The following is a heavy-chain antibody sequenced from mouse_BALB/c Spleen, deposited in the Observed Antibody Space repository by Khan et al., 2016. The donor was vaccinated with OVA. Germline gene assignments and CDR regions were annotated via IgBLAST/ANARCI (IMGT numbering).Heavy chain of an antibody. CDR1: GYTFTSYV. Sequence: EVQLQQSGPELVKPGASVKMSCKASGYTFTSYVMHWVKQKPGQGLEWIGYISPNSDGSKYNEKFRGKATLTSDKSSSTAYMELSSLTSEDSAVYYGLRYLYYYGSAYEGFAYWGQGTLVTVSA. V-gene: IGHV1S136*01. D-gene: IGHD1-1*01. CDR2: ISPNSDGS. J-gene: IGHJ3*01. CDR3: LRYLYYYGSAYEGFAY.